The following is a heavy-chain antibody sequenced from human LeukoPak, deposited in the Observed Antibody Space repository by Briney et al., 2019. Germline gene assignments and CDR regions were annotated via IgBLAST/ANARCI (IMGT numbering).Heavy chain of an antibody. V-gene: IGHV3-30*18. CDR3: AKARAVAGTRIFDY. CDR1: GFTFSSYG. CDR2: ISYDGSNK. J-gene: IGHJ4*02. D-gene: IGHD6-19*01. Sequence: GGSLRLSCAASGFTFSSYGMHWVRQAPGKGLEWVAVISYDGSNKYYADSVKGRFTISRDNSKNTLYLQMNSLRAEDTAVYYYAKARAVAGTRIFDYWGQGTLVTVSS.